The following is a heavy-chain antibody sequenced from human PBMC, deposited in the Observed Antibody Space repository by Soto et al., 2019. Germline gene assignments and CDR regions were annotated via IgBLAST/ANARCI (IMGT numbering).Heavy chain of an antibody. J-gene: IGHJ4*02. CDR2: INHSGST. V-gene: IGHV4-34*01. CDR3: ARGGDASSGFYYFDY. CDR1: GGSFSGYY. D-gene: IGHD3-22*01. Sequence: QVQLQQWGAGLLKPSETLSLTCAVYGGSFSGYYWSWIRQPPGKGLEWIGEINHSGSTNYNPSLNSRVTISVDTSKNQFSLKLSSVTAADTAVYYCARGGDASSGFYYFDYWGQGTLVTVSS.